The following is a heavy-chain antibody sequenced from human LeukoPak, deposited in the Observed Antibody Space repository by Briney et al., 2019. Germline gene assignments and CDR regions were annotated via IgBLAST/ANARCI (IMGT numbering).Heavy chain of an antibody. CDR3: GVGGSNFFDYAFDI. Sequence: SVKVSCKASGGTFSSYAISWVRQAPGQGLEWMGGIIPIFGTANYAQKFQGRVTITTDESTSKAYMELSSLRSEDTAVYYCGVGGSNFFDYAFDIWGQGTMVTVSS. CDR2: IIPIFGTA. V-gene: IGHV1-69*05. CDR1: GGTFSSYA. J-gene: IGHJ3*02. D-gene: IGHD2-15*01.